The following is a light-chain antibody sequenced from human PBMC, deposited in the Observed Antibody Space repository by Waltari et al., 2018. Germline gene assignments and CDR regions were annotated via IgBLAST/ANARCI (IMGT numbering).Light chain of an antibody. CDR1: RSNIGSNT. Sequence: QSVLTQPPSASGTPGQRVTIPCSGSRSNIGSNTVNWYQQLPGTAPKLLIYSNNQRPSGVPDRFSGSKSGTSASLAISGLQSEDEADYYCAAWDDSLNGVVFGGGTKLTVL. CDR3: AAWDDSLNGVV. V-gene: IGLV1-44*01. J-gene: IGLJ2*01. CDR2: SNN.